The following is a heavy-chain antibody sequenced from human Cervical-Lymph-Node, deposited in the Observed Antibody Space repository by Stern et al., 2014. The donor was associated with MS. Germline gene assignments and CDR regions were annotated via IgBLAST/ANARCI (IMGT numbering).Heavy chain of an antibody. CDR1: GGTFSNYA. Sequence: VQLVQSGAEVKKPGSSVKVSCKASGGTFSNYAISWVRQAPGQGLEWMGWIIPSFGTANYAQKFQGRVTITADESTSTTYMELSSLRSEDTAVYYCASLLGRIAVASVDYWGQGTLVTVSS. V-gene: IGHV1-69*01. CDR3: ASLLGRIAVASVDY. J-gene: IGHJ4*02. D-gene: IGHD6-19*01. CDR2: IIPSFGTA.